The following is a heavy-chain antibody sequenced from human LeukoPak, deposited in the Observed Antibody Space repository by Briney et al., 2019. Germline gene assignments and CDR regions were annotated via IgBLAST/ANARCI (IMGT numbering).Heavy chain of an antibody. D-gene: IGHD3-22*01. CDR2: IIPIFGTA. CDR3: ARDPKDDTSGYYYSDY. CDR1: GGTFSNYA. J-gene: IGHJ4*02. Sequence: ASVKVSCKASGGTFSNYAISWVRQAPGQGLEWMGGIIPIFGTANYAQKFRGRVTMTRDMSTSTVYMELSSLRSEDTAVYYCARDPKDDTSGYYYSDYWGQGTLVTVSS. V-gene: IGHV1-69*05.